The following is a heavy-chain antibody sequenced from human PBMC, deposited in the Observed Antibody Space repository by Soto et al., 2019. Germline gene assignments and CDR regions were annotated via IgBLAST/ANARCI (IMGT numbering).Heavy chain of an antibody. CDR1: GGSFSGYY. CDR2: INHSAIT. J-gene: IGHJ4*02. V-gene: IGHV4-34*01. D-gene: IGHD6-19*01. Sequence: QVQLEQWGAGLLKPSETLSLTCAVYGGSFSGYYWSWIRQPPGKGLEWLGEINHSAITDYNPSLKSRVTISIDTSKNQFSRKLDSVTAADTAVYYCAIGPRMWLPGGGYWGQGTLVTVSS. CDR3: AIGPRMWLPGGGY.